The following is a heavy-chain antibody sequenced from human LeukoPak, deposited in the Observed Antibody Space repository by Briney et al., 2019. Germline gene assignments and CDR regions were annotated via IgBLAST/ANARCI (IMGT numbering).Heavy chain of an antibody. CDR2: ISYSGST. J-gene: IGHJ4*02. CDR1: GGSISSYY. V-gene: IGHV4-59*01. Sequence: SETLSLTCTVSGGSISSYYWTWIRQPPGKGLEWIGYISYSGSTNYNPSLRSRVTMSVDTSKNQFSLKLSSVAAADTAVYSCARGTPTLDYWGQGTLVTVSS. CDR3: ARGTPTLDY.